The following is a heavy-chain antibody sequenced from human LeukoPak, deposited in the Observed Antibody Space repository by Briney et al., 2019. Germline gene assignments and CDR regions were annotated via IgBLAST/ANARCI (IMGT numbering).Heavy chain of an antibody. CDR3: AGRHGDYDYYFDY. D-gene: IGHD4-17*01. V-gene: IGHV3-7*01. J-gene: IGHJ4*02. Sequence: GGSLRLSCAASGFTFSSYWMSWVRQAPGKGLECVANIKQDGSEKYYVDSVKGRFTISRDNAKNSLYLQMNSLRAEDTAVYYCAGRHGDYDYYFDYWGQGTLVTVSS. CDR2: IKQDGSEK. CDR1: GFTFSSYW.